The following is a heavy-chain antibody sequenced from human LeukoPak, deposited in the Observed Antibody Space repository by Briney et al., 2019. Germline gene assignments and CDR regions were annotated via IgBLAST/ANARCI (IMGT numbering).Heavy chain of an antibody. CDR2: IHIGGDT. V-gene: IGHV3-66*01. D-gene: IGHD1-1*01. CDR3: TSLIGTSTTRPGRDN. Sequence: PGGSLRLSCAPSGVTLSNNYMNWVRQAPGKGLEWVSSIHIGGDTFYADSVKGRFTISRDNYKNTPYLQMNSLGAEDTGVYYCTSLIGTSTTRPGRDNWGVRALVTVSS. CDR1: GVTLSNNY. J-gene: IGHJ4*02.